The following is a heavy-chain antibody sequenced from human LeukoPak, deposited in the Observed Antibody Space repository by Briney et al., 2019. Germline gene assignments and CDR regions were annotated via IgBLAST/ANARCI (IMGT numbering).Heavy chain of an antibody. CDR3: ARERLGYIYYYGMDV. D-gene: IGHD5-24*01. J-gene: IGHJ6*02. V-gene: IGHV3-30-3*01. CDR2: ISYDGSNK. Sequence: GGSLRLSCAASGFTFSSYAMPWVRQAPGKGLEWVAVISYDGSNKYYADSVKGRFTITRDNSKNTLYLQMNSLRAEDTAVYYCARERLGYIYYYGMDVWGQGTTVTVSS. CDR1: GFTFSSYA.